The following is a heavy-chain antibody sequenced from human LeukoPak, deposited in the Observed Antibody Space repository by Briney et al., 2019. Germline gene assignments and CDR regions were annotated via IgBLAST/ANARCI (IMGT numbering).Heavy chain of an antibody. CDR2: ISSSSSYI. D-gene: IGHD3-10*01. V-gene: IGHV3-21*01. CDR3: ARLPLSSGSYLS. Sequence: GGSLRLSCAASGFTFSSYSMNWVRQAPGKGLEWVSSISSSSSYIYYADSVKGRFTISRGNAKNSLYLQMNSLRAEDTAVYYCARLPLSSGSYLSWGQGTLVTVSS. J-gene: IGHJ4*02. CDR1: GFTFSSYS.